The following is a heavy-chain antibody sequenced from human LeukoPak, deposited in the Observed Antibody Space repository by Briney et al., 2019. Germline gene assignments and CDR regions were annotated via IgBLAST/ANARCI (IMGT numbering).Heavy chain of an antibody. Sequence: SGTLSLTCTVSGGSISSSSYYWGWIRQPPGKGLEWIGSIYYSGSTYYNPSLKSRVTMSVDTSKNQFSLKLSSVTAADTAVYYCARVDTMIVVVDWGQGTLVTVSS. D-gene: IGHD3-22*01. J-gene: IGHJ4*02. CDR1: GGSISSSSYY. V-gene: IGHV4-39*07. CDR3: ARVDTMIVVVD. CDR2: IYYSGST.